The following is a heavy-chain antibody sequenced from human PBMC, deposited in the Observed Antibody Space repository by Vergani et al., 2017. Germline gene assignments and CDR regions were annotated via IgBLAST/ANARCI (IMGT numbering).Heavy chain of an antibody. Sequence: EVQLVESGGGLIQPGGSLRLSCAASGFTVSSNYMSWVRQAPGKGLEWVSVIYSGGSTYYADSVKGRFTISRDNSKNTLYLQMNSLRAEDTAVYYCAKFEFGFAFGGVHAFDIWGQGTMVTVSS. CDR3: AKFEFGFAFGGVHAFDI. V-gene: IGHV3-53*01. CDR1: GFTVSSNY. D-gene: IGHD3-16*01. J-gene: IGHJ3*02. CDR2: IYSGGST.